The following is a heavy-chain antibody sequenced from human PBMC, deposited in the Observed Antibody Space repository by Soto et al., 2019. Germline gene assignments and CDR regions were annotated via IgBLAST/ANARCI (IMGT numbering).Heavy chain of an antibody. J-gene: IGHJ4*02. V-gene: IGHV1-8*01. CDR2: MTPNSGHT. CDR3: ARVQQRYSGTYLAY. D-gene: IGHD1-26*01. CDR1: GYTFTSYD. Sequence: ASVKVSCKASGYTFTSYDINWVRQATGQGLEWMGWMTPNSGHTGYAQKFQGRVTMTRNTSISTAYMELSSLRSEDTAVNYCARVQQRYSGTYLAYWGQGTLVTVSS.